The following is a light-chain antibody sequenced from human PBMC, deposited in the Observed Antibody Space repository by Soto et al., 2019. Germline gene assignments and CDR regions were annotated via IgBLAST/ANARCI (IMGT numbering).Light chain of an antibody. Sequence: EIVLTQSPGTLSLSPGERATLSCRASPSVSSNYLGWYQQKPGQAPRLLIYGASSRATGIPDRVSGGGSGGDFTLTISRLEAEDFAVYYCQQYGSSPRTFGQGTKVEIK. CDR1: PSVSSNY. CDR3: QQYGSSPRT. V-gene: IGKV3-20*01. J-gene: IGKJ1*01. CDR2: GAS.